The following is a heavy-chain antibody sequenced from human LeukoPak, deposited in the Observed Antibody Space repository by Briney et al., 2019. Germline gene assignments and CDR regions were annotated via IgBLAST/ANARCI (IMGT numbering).Heavy chain of an antibody. CDR2: TRNKARGYTT. D-gene: IGHD3-22*01. J-gene: IGHJ3*02. CDR1: GFTFSHAW. Sequence: GGSLRLSCAGSGFTFSHAWMNWVRQAPGKGLEWVGRTRNKARGYTTEYAASVKGRFTISRDDSKTLVYLQMNSLKTEDTAVYFCARDGAGGDNSAFDIWGQGTVVTVSS. V-gene: IGHV3-72*01. CDR3: ARDGAGGDNSAFDI.